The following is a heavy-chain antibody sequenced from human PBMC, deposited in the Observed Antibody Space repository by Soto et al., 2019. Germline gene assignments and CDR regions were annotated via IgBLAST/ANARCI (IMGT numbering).Heavy chain of an antibody. CDR3: TTLDNYDFWSGYYTGLRNDAFDI. Sequence: GGSLRLSCAASGFTFSNAWMNWVRQAPGKGLEWVGRIKSKTDGGTTDYAAPVKSRFTISRDDSKNTLYLQMNSLKTEDTAVYYCTTLDNYDFWSGYYTGLRNDAFDIWGQGTMVTVSS. CDR2: IKSKTDGGTT. V-gene: IGHV3-15*07. J-gene: IGHJ3*02. D-gene: IGHD3-3*01. CDR1: GFTFSNAW.